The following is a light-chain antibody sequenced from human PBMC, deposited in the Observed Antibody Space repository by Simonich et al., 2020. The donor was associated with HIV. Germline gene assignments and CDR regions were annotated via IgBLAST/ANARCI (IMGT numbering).Light chain of an antibody. J-gene: IGKJ4*01. V-gene: IGKV4-1*01. CDR1: RSVLYSSNNKNY. Sequence: DIVMTQSPDSLAVSLGERATINCKSSRSVLYSSNNKNYLAWYQQKPGQPPKLLIYWASTRESGVPDRFSGSGSGTDFTLTISSLQAEDVAAYYCQQFFGTPTFGGGTKVEIK. CDR2: WAS. CDR3: QQFFGTPT.